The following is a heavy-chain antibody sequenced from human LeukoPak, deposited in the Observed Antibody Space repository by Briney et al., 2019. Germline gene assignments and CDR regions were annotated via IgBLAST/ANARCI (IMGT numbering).Heavy chain of an antibody. D-gene: IGHD3-3*01. Sequence: ASVKVSCKASGYTFTSYGISWVRQAPGQGLEWMGWISAYNGNTNYAQKLQGRVTMTTDTSTSTAYMELRSLRSDDTAVYYCARVLRFLEWSLGLDYYYYYMDVWGKGTTVTVSS. V-gene: IGHV1-18*01. CDR1: GYTFTSYG. CDR2: ISAYNGNT. CDR3: ARVLRFLEWSLGLDYYYYYMDV. J-gene: IGHJ6*03.